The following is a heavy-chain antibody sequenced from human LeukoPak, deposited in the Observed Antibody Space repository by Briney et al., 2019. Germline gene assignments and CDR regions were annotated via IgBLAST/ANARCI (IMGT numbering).Heavy chain of an antibody. V-gene: IGHV4-61*09. CDR3: ARHERTVTTLDY. CDR1: GGSINSGSYY. Sequence: PSETLSLTCTVSGGSINSGSYYWSWIRQPAGKGLEWMGHFYTSGHTSYNPSLKSRVIISVDTSKNQFSLKMNSVTAADTAVYYCARHERTVTTLDYWGQGTLVTVSS. CDR2: FYTSGHT. J-gene: IGHJ4*02. D-gene: IGHD4-17*01.